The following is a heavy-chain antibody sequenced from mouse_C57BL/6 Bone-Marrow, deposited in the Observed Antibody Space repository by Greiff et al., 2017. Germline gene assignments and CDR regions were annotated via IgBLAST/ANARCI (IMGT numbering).Heavy chain of an antibody. V-gene: IGHV1-18*01. D-gene: IGHD2-4*01. CDR3: ARIDYDVDAMDY. J-gene: IGHJ4*01. CDR2: INPNNGGT. Sequence: VQLKQSGPELVKPGASVKIPCKASGYTFTDYNMDWVKQSHGQSLEWIGDINPNNGGTIYNQKFKGKATLTVDKSSSTAYMELRSLTSEDTAGYYCARIDYDVDAMDYWGQGTSVTVSS. CDR1: GYTFTDYN.